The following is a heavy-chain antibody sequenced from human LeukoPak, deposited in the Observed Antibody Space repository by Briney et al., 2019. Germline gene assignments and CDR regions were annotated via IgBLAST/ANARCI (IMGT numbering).Heavy chain of an antibody. Sequence: SETLSLTCAVAGGSITTTNWWSWVRQPPGKGLEWIGEVHLNGATNYNPSLESRFSMSIDKSNNHLSLEVTSVTAADTAMYYCTRESGAFSPFGFWGQGTLVTVSS. V-gene: IGHV4-4*02. J-gene: IGHJ4*02. CDR2: VHLNGAT. CDR3: TRESGAFSPFGF. CDR1: GGSITTTNW. D-gene: IGHD1-26*01.